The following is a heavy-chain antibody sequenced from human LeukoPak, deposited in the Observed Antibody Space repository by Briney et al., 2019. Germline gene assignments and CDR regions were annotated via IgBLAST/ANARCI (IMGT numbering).Heavy chain of an antibody. V-gene: IGHV3-7*01. CDR1: GFTFSHFW. Sequence: PGGSLRLSCAASGFTFSHFWMSWVRQAPGKGLEWVAYIKKTGSETYYVDSVKGRFTITRDNTRNSLFLQMYSLRAEDTAVYFCAREDGYCSGANCYSYFDFWGQGTLVTVSS. D-gene: IGHD2-15*01. J-gene: IGHJ4*02. CDR2: IKKTGSET. CDR3: AREDGYCSGANCYSYFDF.